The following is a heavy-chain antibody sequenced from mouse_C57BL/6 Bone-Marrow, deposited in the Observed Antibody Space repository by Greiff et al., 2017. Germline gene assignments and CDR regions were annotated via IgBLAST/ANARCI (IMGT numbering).Heavy chain of an antibody. CDR3: TKDGYYDWYFDV. D-gene: IGHD2-3*01. CDR2: IYPGNSDT. J-gene: IGHJ1*03. Sequence: VQLQQSGTVLARPGASVKMSCKTSGYTFTSYWMHWVKPRPGQGLEWIGAIYPGNSDTSYNQKFKGKAKLTTVTSASTAYMELSSLTNEDSAVYYCTKDGYYDWYFDVWGTGTTVTVSS. CDR1: GYTFTSYW. V-gene: IGHV1-5*01.